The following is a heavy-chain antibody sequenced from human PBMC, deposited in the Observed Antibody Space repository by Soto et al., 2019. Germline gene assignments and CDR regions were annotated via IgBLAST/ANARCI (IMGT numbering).Heavy chain of an antibody. CDR1: GYTFTRSG. Sequence: QVQLVQSGGEVKKPGASVKVSCKASGYTFTRSGISWVRQAPGQGLEWMGWISSYNGDTNYAQKFQGRVTMTTDTSSXTAYMELRSLRSDDTAVYYCAREGVAPYYYYGMDVWGQGTPVTVSS. CDR3: AREGVAPYYYYGMDV. J-gene: IGHJ6*02. V-gene: IGHV1-18*01. CDR2: ISSYNGDT. D-gene: IGHD5-12*01.